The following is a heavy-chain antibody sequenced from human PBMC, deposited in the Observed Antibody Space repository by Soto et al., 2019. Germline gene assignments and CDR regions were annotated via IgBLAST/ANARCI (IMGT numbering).Heavy chain of an antibody. J-gene: IGHJ5*02. V-gene: IGHV1-2*02. CDR2: INPNSGGT. Sequence: ASVKVSCKASGYTFTGYYMHWVRQAPGQGLEWMGWINPNSGGTNYAQKFQGRVTMTRDASISTAYMELSRLRSDDTAVYYCAREFDDSSSPRFDPWGQGTLVTVSS. CDR3: AREFDDSSSPRFDP. D-gene: IGHD6-6*01. CDR1: GYTFTGYY.